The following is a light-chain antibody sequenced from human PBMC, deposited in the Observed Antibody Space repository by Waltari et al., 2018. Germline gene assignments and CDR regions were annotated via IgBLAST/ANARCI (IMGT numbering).Light chain of an antibody. CDR3: SSYAGNNKFV. Sequence: QSALTQPPSASGSPGQSVTISCTGTSSDVGGYNFVSWYQHHPGKAPKLIISEVSNRPSGVPCRFAGSKSGNTASLTVSGLQTEDEADYYCSSYAGNNKFVFGDGTKVTVL. CDR1: SSDVGGYNF. V-gene: IGLV2-8*01. CDR2: EVS. J-gene: IGLJ1*01.